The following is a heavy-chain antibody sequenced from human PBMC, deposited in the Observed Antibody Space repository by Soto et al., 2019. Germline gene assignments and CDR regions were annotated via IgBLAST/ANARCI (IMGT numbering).Heavy chain of an antibody. V-gene: IGHV4-31*03. CDR1: GGSISSDGYY. J-gene: IGHJ4*02. CDR2: IYYSGNT. Sequence: SETLSLTCTVSGGSISSDGYYWSWIRQQPGKGLEYIGYIYYSGNTYYNPSLERRVTISVDPSESQFSLHLSSVTAADTAVYYCARGGFYRHSNIVVVPAAPLDFDYWGQGTLVTVSS. CDR3: ARGGFYRHSNIVVVPAAPLDFDY. D-gene: IGHD2-2*01.